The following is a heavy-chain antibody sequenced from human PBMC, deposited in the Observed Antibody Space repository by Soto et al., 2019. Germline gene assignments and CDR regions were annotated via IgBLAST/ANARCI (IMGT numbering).Heavy chain of an antibody. J-gene: IGHJ4*02. Sequence: SVKVSCKASGGTFSSYAISWVRQAPGQGLEWMGGIIPIFGTANYAQKFQGRVTITADESTSTAYMELSSLRSEDTAVYYCARVSSYYDCSGYYYDFDYAGQGTLVTVSS. CDR2: IIPIFGTA. D-gene: IGHD3-22*01. V-gene: IGHV1-69*13. CDR3: ARVSSYYDCSGYYYDFDY. CDR1: GGTFSSYA.